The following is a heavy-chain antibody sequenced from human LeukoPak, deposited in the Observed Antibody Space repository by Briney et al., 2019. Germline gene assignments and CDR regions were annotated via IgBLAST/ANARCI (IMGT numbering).Heavy chain of an antibody. CDR1: GYTFTSYD. V-gene: IGHV1-8*03. J-gene: IGHJ6*03. Sequence: ASVKVSCKASGYTFTSYDINWVRQATGQGLEWMGWMNPNSGNTGYAQKFQGRVTITRNTSISTAYMELSSLRSEDTAVYYCARDRLSSKYGPYYMDVWGKGTTVTVSS. CDR2: MNPNSGNT. CDR3: ARDRLSSKYGPYYMDV. D-gene: IGHD3-10*01.